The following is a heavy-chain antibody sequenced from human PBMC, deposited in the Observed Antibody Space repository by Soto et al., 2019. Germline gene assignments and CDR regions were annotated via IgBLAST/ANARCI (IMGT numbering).Heavy chain of an antibody. CDR3: ARVIWSGHLTSDL. V-gene: IGHV3-48*02. J-gene: IGHJ5*02. Sequence: EVQVVESGGGLVQPGGSLRLSCAASGFTFSSNSMNWVRQAPGKGLEWISYISSSSSTIYADSVKGGFTISRDNAKNSPYLQMNSLRDEDTAVYYCARVIWSGHLTSDLWGQGTLVTVSS. CDR2: ISSSSSTI. CDR1: GFTFSSNS. D-gene: IGHD3-3*01.